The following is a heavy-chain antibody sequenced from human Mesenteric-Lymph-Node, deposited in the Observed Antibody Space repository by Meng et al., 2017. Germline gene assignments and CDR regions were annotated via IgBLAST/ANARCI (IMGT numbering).Heavy chain of an antibody. V-gene: IGHV3-74*01. D-gene: IGHD1-26*01. Sequence: GGSLRLSCAASGFTFSSYWMHWVRQAPGKGLVWVSRINTDGSSTTYADPVRGRFIVSRDNRKNTLYLQMSSLRAEDTAIYYCATVRSGSWNWFDPWGQGTLVTVSS. J-gene: IGHJ5*02. CDR2: INTDGSST. CDR1: GFTFSSYW. CDR3: ATVRSGSWNWFDP.